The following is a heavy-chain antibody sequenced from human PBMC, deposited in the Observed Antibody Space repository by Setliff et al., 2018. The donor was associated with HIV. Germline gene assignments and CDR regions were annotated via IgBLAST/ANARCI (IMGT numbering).Heavy chain of an antibody. J-gene: IGHJ4*02. CDR1: GFMFDDYG. CDR2: ISSSSTYI. CDR3: ARIGAYESLDYFYPAYFDY. Sequence: GGSLRLSCTTSGFMFDDYGLSWVRQAPGKGLEWVSSISSSSTYIYYADSVKGRFTISRDNAKSSLYLQMNSLRVDDTAFYLCARIGAYESLDYFYPAYFDYWGQGTPVTVSS. V-gene: IGHV3-21*01. D-gene: IGHD3-22*01.